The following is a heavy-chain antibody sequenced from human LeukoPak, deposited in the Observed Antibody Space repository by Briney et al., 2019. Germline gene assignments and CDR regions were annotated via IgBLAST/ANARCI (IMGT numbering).Heavy chain of an antibody. D-gene: IGHD5-18*01. CDR1: GFTFSSYA. V-gene: IGHV3-23*01. J-gene: IGHJ5*02. CDR2: ISGSGGST. CDR3: AKVGYTWIQLSNWFDP. Sequence: GGSLRLSCAASGFTFSSYAMSWVRQAPGKGLEWVSAISGSGGSTYYGDSVKGRFTISRDNSKNTLYLQMNSLRAEDTAVYYCAKVGYTWIQLSNWFDPWGQGTLVTVSS.